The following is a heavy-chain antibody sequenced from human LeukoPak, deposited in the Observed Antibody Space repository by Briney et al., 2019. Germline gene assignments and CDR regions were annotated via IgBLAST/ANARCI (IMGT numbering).Heavy chain of an antibody. J-gene: IGHJ4*02. CDR1: GFTFSSYA. Sequence: PGGSLRLSCAASGFTFSSYAMSWVRQAPGKGLEWVSAISGSGGSTYYADSVKGRFTIYRDNSKNTLYLQMNSLRAEDTAVYYCAKGSLGYCSGGSCYWGQGTLVTVSS. CDR2: ISGSGGST. V-gene: IGHV3-23*01. CDR3: AKGSLGYCSGGSCY. D-gene: IGHD2-15*01.